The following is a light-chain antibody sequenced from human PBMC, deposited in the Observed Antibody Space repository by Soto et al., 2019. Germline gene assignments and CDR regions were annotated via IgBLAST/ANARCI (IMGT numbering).Light chain of an antibody. CDR3: QQYDNWPLT. Sequence: EIMMTQSPATLSVSPGERATLSCRASQSVSSNLAWYQQKPGQAPKLLIYNPSTRATGIPARFSGSGSGTEFTLTISSLQSEDFAIYYCQQYDNWPLTFGGGTKVDIK. CDR2: NPS. CDR1: QSVSSN. J-gene: IGKJ4*01. V-gene: IGKV3-15*01.